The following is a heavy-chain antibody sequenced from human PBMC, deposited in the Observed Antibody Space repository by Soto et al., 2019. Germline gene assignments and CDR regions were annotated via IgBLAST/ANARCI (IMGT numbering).Heavy chain of an antibody. Sequence: ASVKVSCKVSGYTLTELSMHWVRQAPGKGLEWMGGFDPEDGETIYAQKFQGRVTMTEDTSTDTAYMELSSLRSEDTAVYYCATLQGLHYLPAAPVYYYYYYGMDVWGQGTTVTVSS. D-gene: IGHD2-2*01. CDR1: GYTLTELS. CDR2: FDPEDGET. V-gene: IGHV1-24*01. J-gene: IGHJ6*02. CDR3: ATLQGLHYLPAAPVYYYYYYGMDV.